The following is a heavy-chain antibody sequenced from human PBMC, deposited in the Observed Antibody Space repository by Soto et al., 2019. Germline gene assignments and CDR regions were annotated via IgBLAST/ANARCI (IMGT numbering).Heavy chain of an antibody. V-gene: IGHV3-11*06. CDR2: ITYDSAFM. J-gene: IGHJ4*02. D-gene: IGHD2-8*01. CDR3: AKDISPHARGFHY. CDR1: GFTFSDHQ. Sequence: PGGSLRLSCAASGFTFSDHQMAWFRQAPGKGLEWISFITYDSAFMVYADSVRGRFTISRDNAKNSLFLQMISLRDDDTAVYYCAKDISPHARGFHYWGQGTLVTVSS.